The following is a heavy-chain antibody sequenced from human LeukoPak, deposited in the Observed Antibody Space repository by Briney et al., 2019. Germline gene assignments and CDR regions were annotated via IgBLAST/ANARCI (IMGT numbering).Heavy chain of an antibody. CDR1: GGSISSYY. V-gene: IGHV4-59*01. CDR3: AREGARWEPSFSAFDI. Sequence: SETLSLTCTVSGGSISSYYWSWIRQPPGKGLEWIGYIYYSGSTSYNPSLKSRVTMSVDTSKNQFSLKLSSVTAADTAVYYCAREGARWEPSFSAFDIWGQGTMVTVSS. J-gene: IGHJ3*02. D-gene: IGHD1-26*01. CDR2: IYYSGST.